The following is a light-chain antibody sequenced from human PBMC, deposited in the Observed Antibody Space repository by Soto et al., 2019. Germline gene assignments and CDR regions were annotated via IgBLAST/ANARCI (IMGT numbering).Light chain of an antibody. Sequence: QSVLTQPASVSGSPGQSITISCTGTSSDVGGYNYVSWYQHHPGKAPKLMIYGVSNRPSGVSNRFSGSKSGNTASLTISGLQPEDEADHYCSSYTTSNTRQIVFGTGTKVTVL. CDR3: SSYTTSNTRQIV. V-gene: IGLV2-14*03. CDR1: SSDVGGYNY. J-gene: IGLJ1*01. CDR2: GVS.